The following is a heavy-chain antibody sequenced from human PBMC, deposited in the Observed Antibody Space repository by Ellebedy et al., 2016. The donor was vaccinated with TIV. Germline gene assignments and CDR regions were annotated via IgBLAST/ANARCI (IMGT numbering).Heavy chain of an antibody. D-gene: IGHD2-2*01. CDR3: ARDSGSTLDY. CDR1: GFTFRSYW. J-gene: IGHJ4*02. CDR2: IILDATEK. V-gene: IGHV3-7*03. Sequence: GESLKISCAASGFTFRSYWMAWVRQAPGKGLEWVANIILDATEKSYVDSVRGRFTISRDNAESSLYLEMNSLRPEDTAVYYCARDSGSTLDYWGLGTLVTVSS.